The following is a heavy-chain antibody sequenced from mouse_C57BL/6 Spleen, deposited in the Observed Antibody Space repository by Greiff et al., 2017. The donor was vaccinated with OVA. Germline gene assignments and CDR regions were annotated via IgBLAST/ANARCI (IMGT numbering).Heavy chain of an antibody. CDR3: ARPVKSSHWYFDV. CDR1: GYTFTDYY. V-gene: IGHV1-26*01. CDR2: INPNNGGT. J-gene: IGHJ1*03. D-gene: IGHD1-1*01. Sequence: EVQLQQSGPELVKPGASVKISCKASGYTFTDYYMNWVKQSHGKSLEWIGDINPNNGGTSYNQKFKGKATLTVDKSSSTAYMELRSLTSEDSAVYYCARPVKSSHWYFDVWGTGTTVTVSS.